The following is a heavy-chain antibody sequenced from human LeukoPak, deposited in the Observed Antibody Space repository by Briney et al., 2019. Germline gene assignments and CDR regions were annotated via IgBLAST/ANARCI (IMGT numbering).Heavy chain of an antibody. CDR3: AKDVGERYYFDY. V-gene: IGHV3-7*01. CDR1: GFTFSSYW. Sequence: GGSLRLSCAASGFTFSSYWMSWVRQAPGKGLEWVANIKQDGSEKYYVDSLKGRFTISRDNAKNSLYLQMNSLRAEGTAVYYCAKDVGERYYFDYWGQGTLVTVSS. CDR2: IKQDGSEK. J-gene: IGHJ4*02.